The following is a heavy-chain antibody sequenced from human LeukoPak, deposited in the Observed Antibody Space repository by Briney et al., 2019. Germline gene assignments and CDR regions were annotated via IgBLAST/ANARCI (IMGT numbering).Heavy chain of an antibody. V-gene: IGHV3-30*04. J-gene: IGHJ4*02. CDR1: GFTFSSYA. D-gene: IGHD2-21*02. CDR3: AKTFLTRTYCGGDCAFDS. CDR2: ISYDGSNK. Sequence: GGSLRLSCAASGFTFSSYAMHWVRQAPGKGLEWVAVISYDGSNKYYADSVKGRFTISRDNSKNTLYLEMNRLRAEDTAVYYCAKTFLTRTYCGGDCAFDSWGQGTLVTVSS.